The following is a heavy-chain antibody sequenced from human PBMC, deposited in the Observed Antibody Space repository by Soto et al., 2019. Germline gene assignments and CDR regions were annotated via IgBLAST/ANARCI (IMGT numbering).Heavy chain of an antibody. CDR3: AREPATAKPEGVDF. CDR2: INPNGGST. V-gene: IGHV1-2*02. Sequence: ASVKVSCKAPADTFTSYYIHWVRQAPGHGLEWMGIINPNGGSTKYAPKFQGGVTMTRDTSITTAYMELSRLRSGDTAVYYCAREPATAKPEGVDFWGQGTLVTVSS. D-gene: IGHD1-1*01. CDR1: ADTFTSYY. J-gene: IGHJ4*02.